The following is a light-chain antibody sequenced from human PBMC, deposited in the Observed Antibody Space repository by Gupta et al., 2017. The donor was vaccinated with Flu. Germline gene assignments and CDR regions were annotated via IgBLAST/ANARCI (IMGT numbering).Light chain of an antibody. CDR2: QVS. Sequence: DIVMTQTPLSSVATLGQPASISCRSSERRVHRDGNTYLSWLQQRPGQPPRLLIYQVSTRGYGVPDSFTGSGAGTDFTLKISSGEAEDVGIYYCIQRKQFPRTFGQGTKVEIK. CDR3: IQRKQFPRT. J-gene: IGKJ1*01. V-gene: IGKV2-24*01. CDR1: ERRVHRDGNTY.